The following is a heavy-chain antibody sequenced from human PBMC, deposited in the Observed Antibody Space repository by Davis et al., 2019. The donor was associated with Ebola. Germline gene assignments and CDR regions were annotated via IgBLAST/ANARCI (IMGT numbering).Heavy chain of an antibody. D-gene: IGHD2-2*01. J-gene: IGHJ5*02. V-gene: IGHV3-23*01. CDR1: GFIFNRYP. CDR2: IRGTADRT. CDR3: ARPRICRSYSCQNWFET. Sequence: GESPKTPCAAPGFIFNRYPMHRVRQAPGQGLERTSAIRGTADRTQYADSVKGRFTISRDNSKNTVYLQMNDMRVEDTAVYFCARPRICRSYSCQNWFETWGQGTLGTVSS.